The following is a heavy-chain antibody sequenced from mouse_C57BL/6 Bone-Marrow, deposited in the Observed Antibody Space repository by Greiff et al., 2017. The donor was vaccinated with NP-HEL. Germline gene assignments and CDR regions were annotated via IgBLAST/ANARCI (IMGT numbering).Heavy chain of an antibody. CDR3: AREDYYGSSLFMAMDY. J-gene: IGHJ4*01. D-gene: IGHD1-1*01. V-gene: IGHV1-69*01. Sequence: QVQLQQPGAELVMPGASVKLSCKASGYTFTSYWMHWVKQRPGQGLEWIGEIDPSDSYTNYNQKFKGKSTLTVDKSSSTAYMQLSSLTSEDSAVYYCAREDYYGSSLFMAMDYWGQGTSGTVSS. CDR1: GYTFTSYW. CDR2: IDPSDSYT.